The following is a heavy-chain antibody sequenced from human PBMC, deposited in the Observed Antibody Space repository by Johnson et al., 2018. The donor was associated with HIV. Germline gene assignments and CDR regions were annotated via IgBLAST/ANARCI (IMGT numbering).Heavy chain of an antibody. J-gene: IGHJ3*01. Sequence: QVQLVESGGGVVQPGGSLRLSCVASGFTFSSYGMHWVRQAPGKGLEWGAFIQYDESDKYYADSVKGRFTISRDNSKKPLFLQMNSLRAEDTAVYYCAKDRGMGLPDGFEVWGQGAMVTVAS. CDR3: AKDRGMGLPDGFEV. V-gene: IGHV3-30*02. CDR1: GFTFSSYG. D-gene: IGHD3-10*01. CDR2: IQYDESDK.